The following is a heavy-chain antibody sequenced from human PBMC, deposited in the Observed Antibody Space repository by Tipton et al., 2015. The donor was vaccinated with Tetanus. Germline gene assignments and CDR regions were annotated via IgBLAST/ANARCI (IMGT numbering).Heavy chain of an antibody. V-gene: IGHV4-59*01. D-gene: IGHD1-14*01. J-gene: IGHJ4*02. Sequence: GLVKPSETLSLTCTVSGGPLSSSHWAWIRQPPGKGLEWLGKITYSRATNYNPSLKSRVTISVDTSKNQFSLKLSSVTAADTAVYYCARGTGDYWGQGTLVTVSS. CDR3: ARGTGDY. CDR1: GGPLSSSH. CDR2: ITYSRAT.